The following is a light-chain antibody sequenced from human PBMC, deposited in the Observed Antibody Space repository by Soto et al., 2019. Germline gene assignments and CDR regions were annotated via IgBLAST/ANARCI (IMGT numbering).Light chain of an antibody. Sequence: MTQSPSSVSASVGDTVTITCRASQSVSSNLAWYQQKPGQAPRLLIYGASTRATGIPARFSGSGSGTEFTLTISSLQSEDFAVYYCQQYNNWPPWTFGQGTKVEIK. J-gene: IGKJ1*01. V-gene: IGKV3-15*01. CDR2: GAS. CDR1: QSVSSN. CDR3: QQYNNWPPWT.